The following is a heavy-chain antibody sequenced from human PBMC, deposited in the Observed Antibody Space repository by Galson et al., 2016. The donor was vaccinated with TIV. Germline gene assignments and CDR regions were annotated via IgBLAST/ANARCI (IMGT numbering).Heavy chain of an antibody. CDR2: INSDGSTI. J-gene: IGHJ3*02. Sequence: SLRLSCAASGFNFNNYWMHWVRQAPGMGLVWVSRINSDGSTISYVDSVTGRFPISRDNAKNTLFLQMNSLRAEDTAVYYCARTHDIALTPFDIWGQGTMVAVSS. V-gene: IGHV3-74*01. CDR3: ARTHDIALTPFDI. D-gene: IGHD5-12*01. CDR1: GFNFNNYW.